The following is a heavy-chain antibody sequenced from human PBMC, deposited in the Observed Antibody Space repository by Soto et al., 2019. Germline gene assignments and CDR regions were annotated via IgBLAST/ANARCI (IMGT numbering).Heavy chain of an antibody. J-gene: IGHJ4*02. CDR3: ARGLWFGEYVY. Sequence: GGSLRLSCAASGFTFSSYSMNWVRQAPGKGLEWVSYISSSSSTTYYADSVKGRFTISRDNAKNSLYLQMNSLRAEDTAVYYCARGLWFGEYVYWGQGTLVTVSS. D-gene: IGHD3-10*01. CDR1: GFTFSSYS. V-gene: IGHV3-48*01. CDR2: ISSSSSTT.